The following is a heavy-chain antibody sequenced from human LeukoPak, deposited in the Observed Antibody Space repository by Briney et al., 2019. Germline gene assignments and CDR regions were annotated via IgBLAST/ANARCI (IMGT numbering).Heavy chain of an antibody. Sequence: ASVKVSCKASGYTFTGYYMHWVRQAPGQGLEWMGWINPNSGGTNYAQKFQGRVTMTRDTSISTAYMEPSRLRSDDTAVYYCARGDAQLLGDYYYYYYMDVWGKGTTVTVSS. CDR2: INPNSGGT. J-gene: IGHJ6*03. CDR1: GYTFTGYY. D-gene: IGHD2-2*01. CDR3: ARGDAQLLGDYYYYYYMDV. V-gene: IGHV1-2*02.